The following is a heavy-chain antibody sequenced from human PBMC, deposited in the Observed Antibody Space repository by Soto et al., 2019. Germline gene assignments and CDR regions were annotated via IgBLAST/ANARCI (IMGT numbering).Heavy chain of an antibody. J-gene: IGHJ4*02. CDR1: GFTFSSYC. Sequence: GGSLRLSCAASGFTFSSYCMSWVRQTPGKGLEWVANIKEDGSEKYYVDSVNGRFTISRDNAKNSLYLQMNSLRAEDTAVYYCARILRSGYSGYFFAYWGQGILVTVSS. CDR2: IKEDGSEK. D-gene: IGHD5-12*01. V-gene: IGHV3-7*05. CDR3: ARILRSGYSGYFFAY.